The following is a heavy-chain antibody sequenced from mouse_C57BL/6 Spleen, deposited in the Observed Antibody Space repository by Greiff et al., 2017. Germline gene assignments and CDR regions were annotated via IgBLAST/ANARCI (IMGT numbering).Heavy chain of an antibody. CDR3: ARGVTTLALDY. Sequence: QVKLQQPGAELVRPGSSVKLSCKASGYTFTSYWMHWVKQRPIQGLDWIGNIDPSDSETHYNQTFKDKATLTVDKSSSTSYMQLISLTSEDAAVYYCARGVTTLALDYWGQGTTLTVSS. CDR2: IDPSDSET. V-gene: IGHV1-52*01. J-gene: IGHJ2*01. D-gene: IGHD1-1*01. CDR1: GYTFTSYW.